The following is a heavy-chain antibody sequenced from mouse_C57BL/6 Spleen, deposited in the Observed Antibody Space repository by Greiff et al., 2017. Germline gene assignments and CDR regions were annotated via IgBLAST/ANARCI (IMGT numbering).Heavy chain of an antibody. CDR3: ARYYYGSPYAMDY. J-gene: IGHJ4*01. V-gene: IGHV1-54*01. D-gene: IGHD1-1*01. CDR2: INPGSGGT. CDR1: GYAFTNSL. Sequence: QVQLQQSGAELVRPGTSVKVSCKASGYAFTNSLIEWVKQRPGQGLEWIGVINPGSGGTNYNEKFKGKATLTADKSSSTAYMQLSSLTSEDSAVYFCARYYYGSPYAMDYWGQGTSVTVSS.